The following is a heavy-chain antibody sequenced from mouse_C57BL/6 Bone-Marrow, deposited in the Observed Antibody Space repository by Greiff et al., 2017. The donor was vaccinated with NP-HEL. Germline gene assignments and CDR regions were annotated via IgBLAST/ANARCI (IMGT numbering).Heavy chain of an antibody. CDR1: GYTFTEYT. CDR2: FYPGSGSL. J-gene: IGHJ2*01. Sequence: VKLMESGAELVKPGASVKLSCKASGYTFTEYTIHWVKQRSGQGLEWIGWFYPGSGSLKYNEKFKDKATLPADKSSSAVYMELSRLTSEDSAVYFCARHGSRRQLRLLYFDYWGQGTTLTVSS. V-gene: IGHV1-62-2*01. D-gene: IGHD3-2*02. CDR3: ARHGSRRQLRLLYFDY.